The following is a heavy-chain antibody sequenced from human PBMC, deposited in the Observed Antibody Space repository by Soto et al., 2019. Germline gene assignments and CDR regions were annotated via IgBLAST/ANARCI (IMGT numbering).Heavy chain of an antibody. CDR3: ARDWYYYDSSGYYSI. CDR2: ISSSSSYI. V-gene: IGHV3-21*01. Sequence: EVQLVESGGGLVKPGGSLRLSCAASGFTFSSYSMNWVRQAPGKGLEWVSSISSSSSYIYYADSVKGRFTISRDNAKNSLYLQMNSLRAEDTAVYYCARDWYYYDSSGYYSIWGQGTLVTVSS. D-gene: IGHD3-22*01. CDR1: GFTFSSYS. J-gene: IGHJ4*02.